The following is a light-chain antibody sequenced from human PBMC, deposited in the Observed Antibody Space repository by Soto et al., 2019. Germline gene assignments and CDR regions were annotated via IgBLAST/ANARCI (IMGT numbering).Light chain of an antibody. CDR2: DVS. CDR1: SSDVGGYNY. Sequence: QSALTQPASVSGSPGQSITISCTGTSSDVGGYNYVSWYQQHPGKAPKLMIYDVSTRPSGVSNRFSGSKSGNTASLTISGLQAEDEADYYCSSYTSVNSVVFGGWTKLTVL. J-gene: IGLJ2*01. V-gene: IGLV2-14*01. CDR3: SSYTSVNSVV.